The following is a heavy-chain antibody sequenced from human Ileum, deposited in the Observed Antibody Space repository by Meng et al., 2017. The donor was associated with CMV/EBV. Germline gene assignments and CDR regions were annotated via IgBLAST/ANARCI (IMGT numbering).Heavy chain of an antibody. CDR2: MRPSGNI. D-gene: IGHD3-10*01. Sequence: QRSAPALWMPQRPRSLTCMVLGASITRYFRAWIRQPAGKGLEFIGRMRPSGNIDYNLSLMSRVTMSVDTSKNHLSLNLKSVTAADTAVYYCVRAAARGVPVDHWGQGMLVTVSS. CDR3: VRAAARGVPVDH. V-gene: IGHV4-4*07. J-gene: IGHJ4*02. CDR1: GASITRYF.